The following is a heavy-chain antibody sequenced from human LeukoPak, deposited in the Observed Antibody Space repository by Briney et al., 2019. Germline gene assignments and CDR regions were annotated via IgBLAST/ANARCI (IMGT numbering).Heavy chain of an antibody. Sequence: PGGSLRLSCAASGFSVGNNYVTWVRQPPGKGLEWVSVIYSGGDTYYADSVKGRFTISRDNSKNMPYLQMNSLRVEDTAVYYCTDAVAGWGQGTLVTVS. CDR3: TDAVAG. CDR1: GFSVGNNY. CDR2: IYSGGDT. J-gene: IGHJ4*02. D-gene: IGHD4-23*01. V-gene: IGHV3-53*05.